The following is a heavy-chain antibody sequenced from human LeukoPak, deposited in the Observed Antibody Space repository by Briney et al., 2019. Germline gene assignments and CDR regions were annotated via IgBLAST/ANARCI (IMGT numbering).Heavy chain of an antibody. V-gene: IGHV4-39*01. CDR1: GGSISSTSYY. Sequence: SETLSPTCAVFGGSISSTSYYWAWIRQPPGKGLEWIGTIYYSGSTYHNPSLKSRVTLSVDTSRNQFSLRLSSVDAADTAVYYCAKAGVRYFDSSGLYAFDFWGQGTTVTVSS. CDR3: AKAGVRYFDSSGLYAFDF. J-gene: IGHJ3*01. D-gene: IGHD3-22*01. CDR2: IYYSGST.